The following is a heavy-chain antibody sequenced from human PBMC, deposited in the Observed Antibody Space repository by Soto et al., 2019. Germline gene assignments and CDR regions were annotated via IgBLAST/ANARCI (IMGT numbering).Heavy chain of an antibody. CDR1: GLNFDQYG. Sequence: QLHLVESGGEVVQPGRSLRLSCTASGLNFDQYGMHWVRQAPGKGLEWVTFISSTGSNRQYGDSVKGRCTISRDNSKNTVYLQMNNLRTEDTALYYRVQDFGGGNLFGDSGYWGQGTLVTVSS. CDR2: ISSTGSNR. D-gene: IGHD4-17*01. J-gene: IGHJ4*02. V-gene: IGHV3-30*18. CDR3: VQDFGGGNLFGDSGY.